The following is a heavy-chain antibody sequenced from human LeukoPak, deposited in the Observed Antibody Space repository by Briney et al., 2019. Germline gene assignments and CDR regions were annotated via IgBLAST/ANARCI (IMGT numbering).Heavy chain of an antibody. J-gene: IGHJ3*02. CDR2: THTDVSST. CDR3: ARGGVAGAFDI. CDR1: GFTVSNYW. D-gene: IGHD2-21*01. V-gene: IGHV3-74*01. Sequence: PGGSLRLSCAASGFTVSNYWMFWVRQAPGKELVCVSQTHTDVSSTTYADSVKGRFTISRDNAKNTLYLQTNSLRAEDTAVYYCARGGVAGAFDIWGQGTMVTVSS.